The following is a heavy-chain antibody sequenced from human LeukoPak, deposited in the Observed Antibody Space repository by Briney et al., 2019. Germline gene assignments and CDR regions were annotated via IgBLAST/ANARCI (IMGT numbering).Heavy chain of an antibody. J-gene: IGHJ3*02. D-gene: IGHD4-11*01. Sequence: SETLSLTCTVSGDSVSSGSSHWSWIRQPPGKGLEWIGYIYYSGNTNYNPSLKSRVTISVDTSKNQFSLKLSSVTAADTALYYCARDTVRAFDIWGQGTMVTVSS. CDR2: IYYSGNT. V-gene: IGHV4-61*01. CDR3: ARDTVRAFDI. CDR1: GDSVSSGSSH.